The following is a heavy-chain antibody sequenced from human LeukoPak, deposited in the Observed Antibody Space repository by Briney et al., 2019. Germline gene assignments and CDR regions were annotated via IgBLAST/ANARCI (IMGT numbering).Heavy chain of an antibody. D-gene: IGHD1-26*01. J-gene: IGHJ4*02. CDR3: ARRNRRELLDF. Sequence: SETLSLTCTVSGGSISSSSYFWGWIRQPPGKGLEWIGSIYYSGNTYYNPSLKSRVTISLDTSKNQFSLKLGSVTAADTAVYYCARRNRRELLDFWGQGTLVTVSS. CDR1: GGSISSSSYF. V-gene: IGHV4-39*01. CDR2: IYYSGNT.